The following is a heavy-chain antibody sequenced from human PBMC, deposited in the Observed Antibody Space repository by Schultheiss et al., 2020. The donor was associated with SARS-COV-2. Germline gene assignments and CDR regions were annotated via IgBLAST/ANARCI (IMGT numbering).Heavy chain of an antibody. CDR1: GYSFTSYW. J-gene: IGHJ4*02. CDR2: IKQDGSEK. D-gene: IGHD5-12*01. CDR3: VKDVQYSGYDYFDY. V-gene: IGHV3-7*02. Sequence: GESLKISCKGSGYSFTSYWIGWVRQMPGKGLEWVANIKQDGSEKYYVDSVKGRFTISRDNSKNTLYLQMNSLRAEDTAVYYCVKDVQYSGYDYFDYWGQGTLVTVAS.